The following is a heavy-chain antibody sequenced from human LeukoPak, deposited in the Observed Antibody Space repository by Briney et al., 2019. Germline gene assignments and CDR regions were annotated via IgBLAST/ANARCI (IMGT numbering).Heavy chain of an antibody. J-gene: IGHJ4*02. V-gene: IGHV3-23*01. CDR2: ISGSGGST. CDR3: AKMEARIAAAGPGY. CDR1: GFFFKAAY. Sequence: PGGSLRLSCAASGFFFKAAYMNWVRQAPGKGLEWVSAISGSGGSTYYADSVKGRFTISRDNSKNTLYLQMNSLRAEDTAVYYCAKMEARIAAAGPGYWGQGTLVTVSS. D-gene: IGHD6-13*01.